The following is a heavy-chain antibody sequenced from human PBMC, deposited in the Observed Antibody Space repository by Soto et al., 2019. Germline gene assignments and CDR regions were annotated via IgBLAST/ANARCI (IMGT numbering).Heavy chain of an antibody. J-gene: IGHJ5*02. CDR3: AKDLTRQLAYWLDP. CDR1: GFSFTGYY. Sequence: ASVKVSCKASGFSFTGYYIHWLRQAPGQGLEWMGWINAHSGGTEYAQKFQGKVTLTRDTSIATAYLTLTSLTSDDTALYYCAKDLTRQLAYWLDPWGQGTQVTVSS. CDR2: INAHSGGT. V-gene: IGHV1-2*02. D-gene: IGHD6-6*01.